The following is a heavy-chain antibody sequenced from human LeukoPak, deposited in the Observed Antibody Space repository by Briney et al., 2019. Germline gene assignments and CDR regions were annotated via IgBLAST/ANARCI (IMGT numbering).Heavy chain of an antibody. CDR1: GFTFSSYR. Sequence: PGGSLRLSCAASGFTFSSYRMSWVRQAPGKGLEWVANIKQDGSEKYYVDSVKGRFTISRDNAKNSLYLQMNSLRAEDTAVYYCARVPGYCSSTSCYWYYYMDVWGKGTTVTVSS. V-gene: IGHV3-7*01. J-gene: IGHJ6*03. CDR2: IKQDGSEK. CDR3: ARVPGYCSSTSCYWYYYMDV. D-gene: IGHD2-2*03.